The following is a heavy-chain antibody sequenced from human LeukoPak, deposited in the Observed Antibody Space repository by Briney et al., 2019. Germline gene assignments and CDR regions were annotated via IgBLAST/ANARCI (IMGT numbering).Heavy chain of an antibody. CDR3: ARDDLSGSYYDY. CDR1: GFTFSSYE. Sequence: PGGSLRLSCAASGFTFSSYEMNWVRQAPGKGLEWVSYISSSGSTIYYADSVKGRFTVSRDNAKNSLYLQMNSLRAEDTAVYYCARDDLSGSYYDYWGQGTLVTVSS. CDR2: ISSSGSTI. V-gene: IGHV3-48*03. D-gene: IGHD1-26*01. J-gene: IGHJ4*02.